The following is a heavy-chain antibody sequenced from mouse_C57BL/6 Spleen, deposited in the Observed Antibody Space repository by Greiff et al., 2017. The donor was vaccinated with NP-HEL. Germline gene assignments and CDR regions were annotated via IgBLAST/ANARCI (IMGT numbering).Heavy chain of an antibody. Sequence: VQLQQSGAELVRPGASVTLSCKASGYTFTDYEMHWVKQTPVHGLEWIGAIDPETGGTAYNQKFKGKAILTADKSSSTAYMELRSLTSEDSAVYYCTRWRTRTTYGSSFDYWGQGTTLTVSS. CDR2: IDPETGGT. V-gene: IGHV1-15*01. J-gene: IGHJ2*01. D-gene: IGHD1-1*01. CDR3: TRWRTRTTYGSSFDY. CDR1: GYTFTDYE.